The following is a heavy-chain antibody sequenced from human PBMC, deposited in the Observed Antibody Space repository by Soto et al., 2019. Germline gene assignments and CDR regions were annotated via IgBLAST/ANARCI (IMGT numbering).Heavy chain of an antibody. Sequence: PGESQKISSKGSGYSFTSYWIGWVSQMPGKGLEWMGIIYPGDSDTRYSPSFQGQVTISADKSISTAYLQWSSLKASDTAMYYCARSMSDIVVVPAAIADYGMDVWGQGTTVTVSS. J-gene: IGHJ6*02. CDR1: GYSFTSYW. CDR2: IYPGDSDT. D-gene: IGHD2-2*01. CDR3: ARSMSDIVVVPAAIADYGMDV. V-gene: IGHV5-51*01.